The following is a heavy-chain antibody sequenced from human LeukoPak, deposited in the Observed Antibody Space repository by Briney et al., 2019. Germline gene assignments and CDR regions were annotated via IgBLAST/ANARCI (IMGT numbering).Heavy chain of an antibody. Sequence: GASLRLSCVASGFTFSNYAMSWVRQAPGKGLEWVSAITGSGTSTYYADSLKGRFTTSRDNSKNTVFLQMNSLRHEDTAIYYCVIWGDYDVLTGYYVPDYWGQGTLVTVSS. J-gene: IGHJ4*02. D-gene: IGHD3-9*01. CDR2: ITGSGTST. CDR3: VIWGDYDVLTGYYVPDY. CDR1: GFTFSNYA. V-gene: IGHV3-23*01.